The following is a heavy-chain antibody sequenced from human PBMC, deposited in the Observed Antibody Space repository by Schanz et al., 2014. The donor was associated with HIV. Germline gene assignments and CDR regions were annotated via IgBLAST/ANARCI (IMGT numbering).Heavy chain of an antibody. V-gene: IGHV3-33*01. D-gene: IGHD3-10*01. CDR2: IYYDGTNK. CDR1: GFSFRTFG. Sequence: QVQLVESGGGVVQPGRSLRLSCVASGFSFRTFGMHWVRQAPGKGLEWVALIYYDGTNKYYTGSVKGRFTISRDNSKNTLYLQMNSLRAEDTSVYYCARGFQGFDYWGQGTLVTVSS. J-gene: IGHJ4*02. CDR3: ARGFQGFDY.